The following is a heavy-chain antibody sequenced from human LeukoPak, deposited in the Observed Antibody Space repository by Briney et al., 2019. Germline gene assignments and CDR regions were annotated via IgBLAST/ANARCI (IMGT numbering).Heavy chain of an antibody. J-gene: IGHJ4*02. V-gene: IGHV3-21*01. CDR3: AAPRWSSSWYYFDY. CDR1: GFTFSSYS. D-gene: IGHD6-13*01. CDR2: ISSSSSYI. Sequence: GGSLRLSCAASGFTFSSYSMNWVRQAPGKGLEWVSSISSSSSYIYYADSVKGRFTISRDNAKNSLYLQTNSLRAEDTAVYYCAAPRWSSSWYYFDYWGQGTLVTVSS.